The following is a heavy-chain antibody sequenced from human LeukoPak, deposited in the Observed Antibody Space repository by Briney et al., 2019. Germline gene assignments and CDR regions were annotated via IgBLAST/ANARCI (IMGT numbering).Heavy chain of an antibody. D-gene: IGHD6-19*01. J-gene: IGHJ3*02. CDR2: VYYSGHT. CDR1: GGSISSSSYY. V-gene: IGHV4-39*07. Sequence: SETLSLTCTVSGGSISSSSYYWGWIRQPPGKGLEWIGSVYYSGHTYYNPSLKSRVIISVDTSKNQFSLKLTSVTAADTAAYYCARCIAVADAFDIWGQGTMVTVSS. CDR3: ARCIAVADAFDI.